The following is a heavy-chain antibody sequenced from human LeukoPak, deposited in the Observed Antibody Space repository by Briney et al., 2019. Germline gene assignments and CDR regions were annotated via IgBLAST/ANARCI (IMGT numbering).Heavy chain of an antibody. V-gene: IGHV3-21*01. J-gene: IGHJ1*01. CDR2: ISSTNIHI. CDR3: ARDLVFG. D-gene: IGHD3-10*01. CDR1: GFTFSSYS. Sequence: GGSLRLSCTASGFTFSSYSMNWVRQAPEKGLEWVSPISSTNIHIYYADSVRGRFTISRDNAKNSPYLQMNSLRTEDTAVYYCARDLVFGGGQGTLVTVSS.